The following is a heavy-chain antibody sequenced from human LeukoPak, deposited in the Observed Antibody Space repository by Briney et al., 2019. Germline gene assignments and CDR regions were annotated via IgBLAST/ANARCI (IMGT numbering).Heavy chain of an antibody. D-gene: IGHD3-9*01. CDR1: GFTFSDYY. J-gene: IGHJ4*02. V-gene: IGHV3-11*01. CDR2: ISSSGSTI. CDR3: AKVNYDILTGYYPPINFGY. Sequence: GGSLRLSCAASGFTFSDYYMSWIRQAPGKGLEWVSYISSSGSTIYYADSVKGRFTISRDNAKNSLYLQMNSLRAEDTAVYYCAKVNYDILTGYYPPINFGYWGQGTLVTVSS.